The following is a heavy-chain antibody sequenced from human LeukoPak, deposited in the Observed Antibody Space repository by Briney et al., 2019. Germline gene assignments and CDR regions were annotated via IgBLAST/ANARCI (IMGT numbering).Heavy chain of an antibody. CDR2: IKQDGSEK. CDR1: GFTFSSYC. V-gene: IGHV3-7*01. D-gene: IGHD2-15*01. J-gene: IGHJ4*02. CDR3: ARALIVVVVADYFDY. Sequence: GGSLRLSCAASGFTFSSYCMSWVRQAPGGGREWGANIKQDGSEKYYVDSVKGRFTISRDNAKNSLYLQMNSLRAEDTAVYYCARALIVVVVADYFDYWGQGTLVTVSS.